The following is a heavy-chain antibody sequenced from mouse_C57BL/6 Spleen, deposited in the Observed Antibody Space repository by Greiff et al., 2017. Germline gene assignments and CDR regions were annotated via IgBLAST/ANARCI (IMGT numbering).Heavy chain of an antibody. J-gene: IGHJ2*01. V-gene: IGHV1-50*01. D-gene: IGHD3-2*02. CDR2: IDPSGGNT. CDR1: GYTFTSYW. Sequence: QVQLQQSGAELVKPGASVKLSCKASGYTFTSYWMQWVKQRPGQGLEWIGEIDPSGGNTNYNQKFKGKATLTVDKSSSTAYMQLSSLTSEDSAVYCCAGSPAQATFDYRGQGTTLTVSS. CDR3: AGSPAQATFDY.